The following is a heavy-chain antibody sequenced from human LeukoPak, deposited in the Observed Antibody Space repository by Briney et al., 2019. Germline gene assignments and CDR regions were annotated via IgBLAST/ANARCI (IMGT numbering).Heavy chain of an antibody. CDR1: GGSISSYY. V-gene: IGHV4-59*01. CDR2: IYYSGST. Sequence: SETLSLTCTVSGGSISSYYWSWIRQPPGKGLEWIGYIYYSGSTNYNPSLKSRVTISVDTSKNQFSLKLSSVTAADTAVYYCARGKWELPHMAHYYYGMDVWGQGTTVTVSS. CDR3: ARGKWELPHMAHYYYGMDV. J-gene: IGHJ6*02. D-gene: IGHD1-26*01.